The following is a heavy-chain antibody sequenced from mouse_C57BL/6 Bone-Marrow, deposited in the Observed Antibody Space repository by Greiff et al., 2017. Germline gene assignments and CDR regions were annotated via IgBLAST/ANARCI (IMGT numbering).Heavy chain of an antibody. J-gene: IGHJ4*01. CDR3: AKSYGSSSYYYAMDY. CDR1: GYTFTSYW. V-gene: IGHV1-72*01. D-gene: IGHD1-1*01. CDR2: IDPNRGGT. Sequence: QVQLQQPGAELVKPGASVKLSCKASGYTFTSYWMHWVKQRPGRGLEWIGRIDPNRGGTKYNEKFKSKATLTVDKPSSTAYMQLSSLTSEDSAVYYDAKSYGSSSYYYAMDYWGQGTSVTVSS.